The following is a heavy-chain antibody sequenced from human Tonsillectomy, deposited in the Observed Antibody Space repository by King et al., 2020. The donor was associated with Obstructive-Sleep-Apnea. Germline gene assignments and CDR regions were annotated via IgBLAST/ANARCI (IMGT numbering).Heavy chain of an antibody. D-gene: IGHD1-26*01. V-gene: IGHV3-21*01. CDR1: GFTFSSYT. CDR3: ARDKGEWDLLSFSDF. Sequence: QLVQSGGGLVKPGGSLRVSCAASGFTFSSYTMNWVRQAPGKGLEWVSSISSRSSYIYYATSVKGRFTISRDNARNSLYLQMNNRRGEDTAVYYCARDKGEWDLLSFSDFWGQGTLVTVSS. CDR2: ISSRSSYI. J-gene: IGHJ4*02.